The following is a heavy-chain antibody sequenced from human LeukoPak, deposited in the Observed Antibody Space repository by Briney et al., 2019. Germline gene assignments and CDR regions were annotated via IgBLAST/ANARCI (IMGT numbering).Heavy chain of an antibody. CDR1: GFTFSSHW. V-gene: IGHV3-74*01. CDR3: ARDRTAAWTDDAFDI. Sequence: PGGSLTLSCAASGFTFSSHWMHWVRQAPGKGLGWLSRLSADVTNSRYADFVKGRFTISRDNAKNTLYLQMNNLRPEDTAAYYCARDRTAAWTDDAFDIWGQGTMVTVSS. D-gene: IGHD6-13*01. J-gene: IGHJ3*02. CDR2: LSADVTNS.